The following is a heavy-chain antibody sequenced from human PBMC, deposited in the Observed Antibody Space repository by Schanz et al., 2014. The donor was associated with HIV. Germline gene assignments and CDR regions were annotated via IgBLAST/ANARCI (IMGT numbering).Heavy chain of an antibody. CDR3: AREYYSRNWNWFDP. D-gene: IGHD6-13*01. V-gene: IGHV3-33*01. CDR1: GFTFRNFG. Sequence: QEQLVESGGGVGQPGTSLRLSCAASGFTFRNFGMHWVRQAPGKGLEGVAVIWYDGTNIDYADSVKGRFTVSRDNSKNMLYLQMNSLRAEDTAVYYCAREYYSRNWNWFDPWGQGTLVTVSS. J-gene: IGHJ5*02. CDR2: IWYDGTNI.